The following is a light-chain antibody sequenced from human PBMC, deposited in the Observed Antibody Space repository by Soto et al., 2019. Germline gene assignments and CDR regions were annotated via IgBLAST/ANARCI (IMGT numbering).Light chain of an antibody. CDR3: CSYAGSSTSYV. J-gene: IGLJ1*01. CDR2: EVS. CDR1: ISDVGSYNL. V-gene: IGLV2-23*02. Sequence: QSALTQPAPVSGSPGQSITISCTGTISDVGSYNLVSWYQQHPGKAPKLMIYEVSKRPSGVSNRFSGSKSGNTASLTISGLQAEDEADYYCCSYAGSSTSYVFGTGTKVTVL.